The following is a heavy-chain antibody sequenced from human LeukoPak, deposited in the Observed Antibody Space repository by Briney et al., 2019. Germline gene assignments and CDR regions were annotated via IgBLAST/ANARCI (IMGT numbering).Heavy chain of an antibody. CDR1: GFTFGEYS. V-gene: IGHV3-49*04. Sequence: PGGSLRLSCTASGFTFGEYSMSWVRQAPGKGLEWVGFIRSKAYGGTTEYAASVKGRFSISRDDSKSIAYLQMNSLKTEDTAVYYCSLGELTGYWGQGTLVTVSS. CDR2: IRSKAYGGTT. J-gene: IGHJ4*02. CDR3: SLGELTGY. D-gene: IGHD3-10*01.